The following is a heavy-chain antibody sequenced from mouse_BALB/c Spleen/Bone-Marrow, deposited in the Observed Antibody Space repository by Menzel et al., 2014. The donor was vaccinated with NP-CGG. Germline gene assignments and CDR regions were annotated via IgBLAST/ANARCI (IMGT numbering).Heavy chain of an antibody. V-gene: IGHV5-9-4*01. CDR1: GFTFSSYA. D-gene: IGHD1-1*01. J-gene: IGHJ4*01. Sequence: EVMLVESGGGLVKPGVSLKLSCAASGFTFSSYAMSWVRQSPEKRLEWVAEISSGGNYTYYPDTVTGRITISRDNAKNILYLEMSSLRSDDTAMYYCVRAYGSSYAMDYWGQGTSVTVSS. CDR3: VRAYGSSYAMDY. CDR2: ISSGGNYT.